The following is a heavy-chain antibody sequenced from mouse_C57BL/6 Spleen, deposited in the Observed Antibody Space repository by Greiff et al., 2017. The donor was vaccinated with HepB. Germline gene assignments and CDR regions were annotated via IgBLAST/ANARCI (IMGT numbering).Heavy chain of an antibody. D-gene: IGHD3-2*02. J-gene: IGHJ3*01. CDR1: GYTFTSYG. CDR2: IYPRSGNT. Sequence: VKLLESGAELARPGASVKLSCKASGYTFTSYGISWVKQRTGQGLEWIGEIYPRSGNTYYNEKFKGKATLTADKSSSTAYMELRSLTSEDSAVYFCARSETAQATGWFAYWGQGTLVTVSA. CDR3: ARSETAQATGWFAY. V-gene: IGHV1-81*01.